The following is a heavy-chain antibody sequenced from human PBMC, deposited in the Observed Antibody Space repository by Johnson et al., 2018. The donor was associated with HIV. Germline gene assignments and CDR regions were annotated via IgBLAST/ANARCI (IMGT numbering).Heavy chain of an antibody. V-gene: IGHV3-11*04. CDR2: ISSSGTTI. D-gene: IGHD6-13*01. CDR1: GFVFSDSH. Sequence: QVQLVESGGDLVKPEGSLRLSCVASGFVFSDSHMSWIRQAPGRGLEWISYISSSGTTIYYADSVKGRFTISRDNAKNSLYLQMNSLRAEDTAVYYCARYSSSSRDTFDIWGQGTMVTVSS. CDR3: ARYSSSSRDTFDI. J-gene: IGHJ3*02.